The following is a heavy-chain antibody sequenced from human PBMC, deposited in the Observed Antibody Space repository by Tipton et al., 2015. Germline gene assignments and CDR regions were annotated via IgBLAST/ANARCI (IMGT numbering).Heavy chain of an antibody. CDR3: ARAMSRRHSSGYYYYGMDV. V-gene: IGHV4-59*01. J-gene: IGHJ6*02. Sequence: TLSLTCTVSGDSISNYYWSWIRQPPGKGLEWIGYIYYSGSTNYNPSLTSRVTISVDTSENQFSLKLRSVTAADTAVYYCARAMSRRHSSGYYYYGMDVWGQGTTITVSS. CDR2: IYYSGST. CDR1: GDSISNYY. D-gene: IGHD3-22*01.